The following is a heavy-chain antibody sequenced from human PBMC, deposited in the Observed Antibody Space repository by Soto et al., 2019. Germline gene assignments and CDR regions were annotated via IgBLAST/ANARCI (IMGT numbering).Heavy chain of an antibody. CDR2: IYSGGST. Sequence: PGGSLRLSCAAAGFTVSSNYMSWGRQPPGKGLEWGSVIYSGGSTYYADSVQDRFTISRDNSKNTPYLQMNSLRAEDTAVYYCARETDSSGYLPYFDYWGQRTLVTVSS. D-gene: IGHD3-22*01. V-gene: IGHV3-66*01. CDR3: ARETDSSGYLPYFDY. CDR1: GFTVSSNY. J-gene: IGHJ4*02.